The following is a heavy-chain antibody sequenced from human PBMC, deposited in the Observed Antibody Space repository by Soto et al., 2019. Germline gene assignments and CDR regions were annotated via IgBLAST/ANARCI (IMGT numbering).Heavy chain of an antibody. CDR2: ISNSGGST. Sequence: EVQVLESGGGLVQPGGSLRLSCAASGFTFSNYAMSWVRQAPGKGLEWVSSISNSGGSTYYTDSVKGRFTISRDNSKKPMYLQMNSMRAEHTDRSYCAEVPGEDTFYLDYWGQGTLVTVSS. D-gene: IGHD3-10*01. V-gene: IGHV3-23*01. J-gene: IGHJ4*02. CDR3: AEVPGEDTFYLDY. CDR1: GFTFSNYA.